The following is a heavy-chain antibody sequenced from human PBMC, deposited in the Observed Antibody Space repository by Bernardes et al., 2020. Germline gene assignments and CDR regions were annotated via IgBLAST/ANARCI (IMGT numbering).Heavy chain of an antibody. D-gene: IGHD5-18*01. CDR1: GGSISSGGYY. J-gene: IGHJ6*03. Sequence: SETLSLTCTVSGGSISSGGYYWSWIRQHPGKGLEWIGYIYYSGSTYYNPSLKSRVTISVDTSKNQFSLKLSSVTAADTAVYYCAGEHVDTAMDADSRCCYYYMDVWGKGTTVTVSS. V-gene: IGHV4-31*03. CDR2: IYYSGST. CDR3: AGEHVDTAMDADSRCCYYYMDV.